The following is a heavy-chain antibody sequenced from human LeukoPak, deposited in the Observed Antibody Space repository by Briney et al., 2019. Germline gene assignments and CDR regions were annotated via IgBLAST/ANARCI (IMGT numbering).Heavy chain of an antibody. D-gene: IGHD3-22*01. Sequence: GSLRLSCAVSGITLSNYGMSWVRQAPGKGLEWVAGISDSGGRTNYADSVKGRFTISRDNPKNTLYLQMNSLRAEDTAVYFCAKRGVVIRVILVGFHKEAYYFDSWGQGALVTVSS. V-gene: IGHV3-23*01. CDR2: ISDSGGRT. J-gene: IGHJ4*02. CDR1: GITLSNYG. CDR3: AKRGVVIRVILVGFHKEAYYFDS.